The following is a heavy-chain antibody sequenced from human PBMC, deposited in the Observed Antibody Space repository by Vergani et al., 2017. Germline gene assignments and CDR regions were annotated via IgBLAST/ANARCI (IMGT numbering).Heavy chain of an antibody. CDR1: GFTFSSYA. V-gene: IGHV3-23*01. CDR2: SSGSGGST. CDR3: AKFRGGRSDFWDY. D-gene: IGHD3/OR15-3a*01. J-gene: IGHJ4*02. Sequence: EVQLLESGGGLVQPGGSLRLSCAASGFTFSSYAMSWVRQAPGKGLEWVSASSGSGGSTYYADTVKGRLTISRDNSKNTLYLQMNSLRAEDTAVYYCAKFRGGRSDFWDYWGQGTLVTVSS.